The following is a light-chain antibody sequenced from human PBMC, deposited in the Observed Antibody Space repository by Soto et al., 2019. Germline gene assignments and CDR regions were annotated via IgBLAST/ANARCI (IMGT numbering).Light chain of an antibody. V-gene: IGLV2-8*01. CDR2: EVN. CDR1: SSDVGSYNY. J-gene: IGLJ2*01. CDR3: TSSAGYNNPVV. Sequence: QSALTQPPSASGSPGQSVTISCTGTSSDVGSYNYVSWYQQHPDKAPKLMIYEVNKRPSGVPDRFSGSKSGTTASLTASGLQDEEEADYCSTSSAGYNNPVVFGGGTKLTVL.